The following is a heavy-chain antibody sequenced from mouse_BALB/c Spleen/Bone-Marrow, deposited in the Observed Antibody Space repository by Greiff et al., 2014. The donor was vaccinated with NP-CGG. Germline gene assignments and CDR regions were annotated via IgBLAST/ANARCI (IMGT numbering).Heavy chain of an antibody. V-gene: IGHV5-12-2*01. J-gene: IGHJ4*01. CDR2: ISNGGGST. D-gene: IGHD3-1*01. CDR1: GFTFSSYS. CDR3: ARQLGLRVDY. Sequence: EVQVVESGGGLVQPGGSLKLSCAASGFTFSSYSMSWVHQTPEKRLEWVAYISNGGGSTYYPDTVKGRFTTSRDNAKNTLYLQMSSLKSEDTAMYYCARQLGLRVDYWGQGSSVTVSS.